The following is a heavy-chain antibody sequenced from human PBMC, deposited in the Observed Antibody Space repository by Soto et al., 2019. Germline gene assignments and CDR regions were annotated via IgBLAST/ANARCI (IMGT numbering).Heavy chain of an antibody. CDR3: TSLYYGH. CDR2: IKSKADGGTT. CDR1: AFTFANAL. V-gene: IGHV3-15*07. J-gene: IGHJ4*02. D-gene: IGHD4-17*01. Sequence: PILSWASSAFTFANALINLVRPAPGKGLEWVGRIKSKADGGTTDYAAPVKGRFTISRDEPQNTLYLQMNSLKTEDTAVYYCTSLYYGHWGQGTLVTVSS.